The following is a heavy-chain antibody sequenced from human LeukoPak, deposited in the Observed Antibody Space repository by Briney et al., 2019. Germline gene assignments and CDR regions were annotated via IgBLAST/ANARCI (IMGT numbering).Heavy chain of an antibody. D-gene: IGHD6-19*01. V-gene: IGHV3-30*04. J-gene: IGHJ1*01. Sequence: GGSLRLSCAASGFTFSSYAMHWVRQAPGKGLGWVAFITYDGINKYYACSVKGRLTISRDNSKNTLYLQMNSLRAEDTAVYYCARDFRVAGPEYFQHWGQGTLVTVPS. CDR1: GFTFSSYA. CDR3: ARDFRVAGPEYFQH. CDR2: ITYDGINK.